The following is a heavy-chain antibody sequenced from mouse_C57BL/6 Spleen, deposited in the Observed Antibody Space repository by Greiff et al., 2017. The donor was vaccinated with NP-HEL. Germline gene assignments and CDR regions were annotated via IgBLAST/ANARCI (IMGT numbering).Heavy chain of an antibody. V-gene: IGHV5-17*01. CDR2: ISSGSSTI. CDR1: GFTFSDYG. J-gene: IGHJ3*01. CDR3: AKGRLLHWFAY. Sequence: EVQLVESGGGLVKPGGSLKLSCAASGFTFSDYGMHWVRQAPEKGLEWVAYISSGSSTIYYADTVKGRFTISRDNAKNTLFLQMTSLRSEDTAMYYCAKGRLLHWFAYWGQGTLVTVSA. D-gene: IGHD2-3*01.